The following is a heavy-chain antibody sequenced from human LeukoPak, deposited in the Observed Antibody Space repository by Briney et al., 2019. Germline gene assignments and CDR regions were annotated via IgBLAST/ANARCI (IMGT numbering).Heavy chain of an antibody. J-gene: IGHJ6*03. Sequence: SETLSLTCAVYGGSFSGYYWSWIRQPPGKGLEWIGEINHSGSTNYNPSLKSRVTISVDTSKNQFSLKLSSVTAADTAVYYCARVIRRYYYDSSGYPAHYMDVWGKGTTVTVSS. CDR3: ARVIRRYYYDSSGYPAHYMDV. CDR2: INHSGST. CDR1: GGSFSGYY. D-gene: IGHD3-22*01. V-gene: IGHV4-34*01.